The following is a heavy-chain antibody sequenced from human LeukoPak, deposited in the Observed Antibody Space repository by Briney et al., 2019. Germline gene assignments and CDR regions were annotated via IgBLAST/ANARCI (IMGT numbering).Heavy chain of an antibody. CDR1: GFTFSSYG. V-gene: IGHV3-30*18. CDR3: AKSGGITGMASGY. CDR2: ISYDGSNK. Sequence: GSLRLSCAASGFTFSSYGMHWVRQAPGKGLEWVAVISYDGSNKYYADSVKGRFTISRDNSKNTLYLQMNSLRADDTAVYYCAKSGGITGMASGYWGQGTLVTVSS. D-gene: IGHD1-20*01. J-gene: IGHJ4*02.